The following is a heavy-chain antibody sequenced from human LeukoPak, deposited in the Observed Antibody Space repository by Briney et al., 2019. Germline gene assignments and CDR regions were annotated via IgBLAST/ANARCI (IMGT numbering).Heavy chain of an antibody. CDR1: GFTFSSYA. J-gene: IGHJ4*02. CDR3: AKTPKFYSSGWYDY. CDR2: ISGSGGST. Sequence: GGSLRLSCAASGFTFSSYAMSWVRQAPGKGLEWVSAISGSGGSTYYADSVKGRFTISRDNSKNTLYLQMNSLRAEDTAVYYCAKTPKFYSSGWYDYWGPGTLVTVSS. D-gene: IGHD6-19*01. V-gene: IGHV3-23*01.